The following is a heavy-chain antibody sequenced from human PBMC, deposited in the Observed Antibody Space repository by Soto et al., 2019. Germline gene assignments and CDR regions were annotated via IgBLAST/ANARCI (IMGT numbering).Heavy chain of an antibody. D-gene: IGHD1-26*01. V-gene: IGHV3-15*07. CDR3: VTDTESTSNEAFDY. CDR2: IKRESAGGSI. J-gene: IGHJ4*02. Sequence: EVRLVESGGGLAKPGGSLRLSCAVSSFTFTVAWMNWVRQAPGKGLEWVGRIKRESAGGSIEYAESVRGRFTISRDASKNTLYLHMNSLKTEDTAIYYCVTDTESTSNEAFDYWGQGTLVTVSS. CDR1: SFTFTVAW.